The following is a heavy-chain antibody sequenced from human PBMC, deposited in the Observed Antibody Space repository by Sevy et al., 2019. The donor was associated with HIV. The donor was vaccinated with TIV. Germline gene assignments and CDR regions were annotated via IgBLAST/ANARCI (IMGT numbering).Heavy chain of an antibody. CDR2: ISSGSSYI. Sequence: GGSLRLSCAASGFTFSTYTMNWVRQAPGKGLEWVSSISSGSSYIYYADSVKGRFTISRDNAKNSLYLQMNSLRAEDTAVYYCARVDANYDKGFDPWGQGTLVTVSS. D-gene: IGHD3-22*01. CDR1: GFTFSTYT. J-gene: IGHJ5*02. CDR3: ARVDANYDKGFDP. V-gene: IGHV3-21*01.